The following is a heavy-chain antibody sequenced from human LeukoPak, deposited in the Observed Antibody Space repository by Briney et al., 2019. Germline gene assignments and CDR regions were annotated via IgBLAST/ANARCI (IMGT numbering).Heavy chain of an antibody. Sequence: ASVKVSCKASGYTFTGYYIHWVRQAPGQGREWMGWINPNSGGTNYAQKFQGRVTMTRDTSISTAYMEVSRLRSDDTAVYYCARTRPGSSGGKVLGHWFDPWGQGTLVTVSS. J-gene: IGHJ5*02. CDR2: INPNSGGT. D-gene: IGHD2-15*01. V-gene: IGHV1-2*02. CDR3: ARTRPGSSGGKVLGHWFDP. CDR1: GYTFTGYY.